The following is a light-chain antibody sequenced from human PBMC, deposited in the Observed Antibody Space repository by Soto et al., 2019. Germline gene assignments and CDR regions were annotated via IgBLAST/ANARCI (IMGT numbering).Light chain of an antibody. CDR2: GAS. CDR1: QSVSSN. V-gene: IGKV3-15*01. Sequence: DIVMTQSPATLSLSPGDSATLSCRASQSVSSNLAWYQQKPGQAPRLLIYGASTRATGIPARFSGSGSGTEFTLTISSLQSEDFAVYYCQQYNNWPPWTCGQGTKVDIK. J-gene: IGKJ1*01. CDR3: QQYNNWPPWT.